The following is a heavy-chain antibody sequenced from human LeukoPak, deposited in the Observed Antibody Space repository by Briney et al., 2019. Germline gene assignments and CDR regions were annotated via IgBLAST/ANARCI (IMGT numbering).Heavy chain of an antibody. V-gene: IGHV4-59*08. CDR1: GACCSNFY. CDR2: VYSSGST. J-gene: IGHJ4*02. CDR3: ARRGGYSGYEYYFDY. D-gene: IGHD5-12*01. Sequence: SETLSLTCTVSGACCSNFYWSWIRQSPGKGLEWLGYVYSSGSTNYNPFLKSRVTISIDTSKNQFSLKLSSVTAADTAVYYCARRGGYSGYEYYFDYWGQGTLVTVSS.